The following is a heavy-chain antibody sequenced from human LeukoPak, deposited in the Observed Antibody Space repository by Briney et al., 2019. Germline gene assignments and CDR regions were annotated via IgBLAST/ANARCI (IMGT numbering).Heavy chain of an antibody. D-gene: IGHD2-15*01. Sequence: GGSLRLSCAASGFTFSSYGMHWVRQAPGKGLEWVAFIRYDGSNKYYADSVKGRFTISRDNSKNTLYLQMNSLRAEDTAVYYCAKGQPAVAATSGAFDIWGQGTMVTVSS. J-gene: IGHJ3*02. V-gene: IGHV3-30*02. CDR1: GFTFSSYG. CDR3: AKGQPAVAATSGAFDI. CDR2: IRYDGSNK.